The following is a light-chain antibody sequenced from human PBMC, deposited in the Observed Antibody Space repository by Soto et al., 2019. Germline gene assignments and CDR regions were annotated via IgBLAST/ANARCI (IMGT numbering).Light chain of an antibody. CDR3: TSSTRSTPLV. CDR1: SSDIGGYNY. Sequence: QSALTQPASVSGSPGQSITISCTGTSSDIGGYNYVSWYQQQPGTAPKLMIYDVSNRPSGVSNRFSGSKSGNTASLTISGLQAEDEADYYCTSSTRSTPLVFGGGTKLTVL. CDR2: DVS. V-gene: IGLV2-14*03. J-gene: IGLJ2*01.